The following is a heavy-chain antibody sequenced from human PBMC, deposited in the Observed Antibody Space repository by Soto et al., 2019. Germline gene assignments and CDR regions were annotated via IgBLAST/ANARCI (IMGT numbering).Heavy chain of an antibody. Sequence: ASVNVSCKASGYNLVPYYTYWVRQAPGRGLEWVGLMDSITGGTDYEERLRDRVTMTRDTSINTAYMELRRLRSDDTAIYFCARGRDAAPQSYSPRGMDVWGQGTTVTVSS. CDR3: ARGRDAAPQSYSPRGMDV. J-gene: IGHJ6*02. D-gene: IGHD2-15*01. V-gene: IGHV1-2*02. CDR2: MDSITGGT. CDR1: GYNLVPYY.